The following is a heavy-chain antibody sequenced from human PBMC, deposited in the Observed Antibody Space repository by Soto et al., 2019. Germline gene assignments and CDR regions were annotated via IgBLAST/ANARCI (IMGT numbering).Heavy chain of an antibody. J-gene: IGHJ5*02. CDR2: IYSGGST. Sequence: GGSMRLSCAAAGFTFSNALMSWVRQAPGKGLEWVSVIYSGGSTYFADSVKDRFSISRDNSKNTLHLQMNSLRAEDTAVYYCAREGRPWGQGTLVTVSS. CDR1: GFTFSNAL. CDR3: AREGRP. V-gene: IGHV3-66*01. D-gene: IGHD2-15*01.